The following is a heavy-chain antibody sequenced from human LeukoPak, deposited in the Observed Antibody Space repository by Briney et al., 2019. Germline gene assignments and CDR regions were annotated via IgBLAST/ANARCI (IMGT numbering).Heavy chain of an antibody. D-gene: IGHD5-12*01. CDR1: GYTFTSYG. CDR2: ISAYNGNT. CDR3: ARDTGYGGYAGGFDY. J-gene: IGHJ4*02. V-gene: IGHV1-18*01. Sequence: ASVKVSCKASGYTFTSYGISWVRQAPGQGLEWMGWISAYNGNTNYAQRLQGRVTMTTDTSTSTAYMELRSLRSDDTAVYYCARDTGYGGYAGGFDYWGQGTLVTVSS.